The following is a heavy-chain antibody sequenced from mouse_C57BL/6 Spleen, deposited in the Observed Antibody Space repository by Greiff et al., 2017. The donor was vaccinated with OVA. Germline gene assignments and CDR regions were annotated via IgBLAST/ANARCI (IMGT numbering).Heavy chain of an antibody. CDR1: GFTFSSYA. J-gene: IGHJ2*01. CDR2: ISDGGSYT. Sequence: EVKLMESGGGLVKPGGSLKLSCAASGFTFSSYAMSWVRQTPEKRLEWVATISDGGSYTYYPDNVKGRFTISRDNAKNNLYLQMSHLKSEDTAMYYCARDKGVALDYWGQGTTLTVSS. CDR3: ARDKGVALDY. D-gene: IGHD1-3*01. V-gene: IGHV5-4*01.